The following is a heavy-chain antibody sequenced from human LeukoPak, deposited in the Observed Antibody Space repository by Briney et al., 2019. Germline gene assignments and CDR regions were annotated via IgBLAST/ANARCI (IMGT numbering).Heavy chain of an antibody. CDR2: IYTSGAT. J-gene: IGHJ4*02. CDR1: GGSISSGSYY. V-gene: IGHV4-61*09. Sequence: PSQTLSLTCTVSGGSISSGSYYWTWIRQPAGKGLEWIVHIYTSGATSYNPSLQSRVTISVDTSKHEFSLKLTSLTAADTAVYYCARTGGGVGWFGTIDSWGQGTLATVSS. CDR3: ARTGGGVGWFGTIDS. D-gene: IGHD1-14*01.